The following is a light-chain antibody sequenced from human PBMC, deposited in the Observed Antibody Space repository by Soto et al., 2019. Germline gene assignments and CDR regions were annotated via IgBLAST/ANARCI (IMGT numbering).Light chain of an antibody. CDR1: QSISSSY. Sequence: EVVMTQSPATLSVSPGERATLSCRASQSISSSYLAWYHKKPGQAPRLLIYGASSRATGIPERFSGSGSGTDFTLTISRLEPEDFAVYYCQQYGSSPLYTLGQGTKVDIK. CDR3: QQYGSSPLYT. J-gene: IGKJ2*01. CDR2: GAS. V-gene: IGKV3-20*01.